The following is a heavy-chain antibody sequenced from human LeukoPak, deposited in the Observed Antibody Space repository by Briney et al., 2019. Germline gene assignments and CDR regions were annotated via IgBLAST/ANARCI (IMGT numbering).Heavy chain of an antibody. Sequence: GGSLRVSCAASGLTFRNFCMSWVRQAPGKGLEWAATIKQDGSGQYYVDSVKGRFTISRDNAQNSLYLQMNNLRAEDTAVYYCARSYGHSIDYWGQGTLVTVSS. V-gene: IGHV3-7*01. D-gene: IGHD3-10*01. CDR2: IKQDGSGQ. J-gene: IGHJ4*02. CDR3: ARSYGHSIDY. CDR1: GLTFRNFC.